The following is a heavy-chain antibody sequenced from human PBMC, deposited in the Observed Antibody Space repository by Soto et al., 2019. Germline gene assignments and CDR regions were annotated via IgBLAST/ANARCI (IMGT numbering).Heavy chain of an antibody. CDR1: GGSFSNFG. J-gene: IGHJ4*02. CDR2: IVPVFGRP. CDR3: AREGSGYNF. D-gene: IGHD5-12*01. Sequence: GASVKVSCKASGGSFSNFGISWVRQAPGQWLEWMGGIVPVFGRPNYAQRFRGRLTITADESTSTGYMELISLRSDDTAVYYCAREGSGYNFWGQGTQVTVSS. V-gene: IGHV1-69*13.